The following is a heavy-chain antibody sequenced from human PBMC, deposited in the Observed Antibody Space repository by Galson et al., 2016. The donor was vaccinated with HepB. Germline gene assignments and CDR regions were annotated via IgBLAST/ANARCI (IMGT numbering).Heavy chain of an antibody. CDR3: ASPPDSVGNTEY. CDR1: GYRFTTYW. V-gene: IGHV5-51*01. CDR2: IYPGDSET. D-gene: IGHD1-26*01. Sequence: QSGAEVKKPGESLKISCKGSGYRFTTYWIGWVRQMPGKGLEWMGIIYPGDSETNYSPSFQGQVTISVDKSISTVYLQWSSLKASDTAMYYCASPPDSVGNTEYWGQGTLVTVSA. J-gene: IGHJ4*02.